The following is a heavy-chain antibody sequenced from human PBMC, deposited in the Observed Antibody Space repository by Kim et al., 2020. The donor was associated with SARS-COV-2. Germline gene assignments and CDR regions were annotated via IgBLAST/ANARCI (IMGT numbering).Heavy chain of an antibody. CDR2: ISSNGGST. D-gene: IGHD2-2*01. Sequence: GRSLRLSCSASGFTFSSYAMHWVRQAPGKGLEYVSAISSNGGSTYYADSVKGRFTISRDNSKNTLYLQMSSLRAEDTAVYYCVGVPAAVSRDPYFDYWGQGTLVTVSS. J-gene: IGHJ4*02. CDR1: GFTFSSYA. CDR3: VGVPAAVSRDPYFDY. V-gene: IGHV3-64D*09.